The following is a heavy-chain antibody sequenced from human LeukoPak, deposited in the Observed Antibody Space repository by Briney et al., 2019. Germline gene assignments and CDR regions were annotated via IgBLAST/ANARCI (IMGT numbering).Heavy chain of an antibody. J-gene: IGHJ4*02. CDR1: GFTSSNAW. Sequence: GGSLRLSCAASGFTSSNAWMSWVRQAPGKGLEWVGRIKSKTDGGTTDYAAPVKGRFAISRDDSKNTLYLQMNSLKTEDTAVYYCTTGDSGSHFDYWGQGTLVTVSS. D-gene: IGHD1-26*01. V-gene: IGHV3-15*01. CDR2: IKSKTDGGTT. CDR3: TTGDSGSHFDY.